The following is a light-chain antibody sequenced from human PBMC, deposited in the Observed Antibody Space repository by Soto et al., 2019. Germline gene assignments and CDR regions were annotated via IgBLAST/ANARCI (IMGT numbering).Light chain of an antibody. Sequence: TVMTQSPDTLSVSPGERATLYFRASETVRSNLAWYQQKPGQAPRLLIYAASTRATGIPARFIGNGSGTEFTLTISSLQSEDFAVYYCQQYNNWWTFGQGTKVDIK. V-gene: IGKV3D-15*01. J-gene: IGKJ1*01. CDR1: ETVRSN. CDR3: QQYNNWWT. CDR2: AAS.